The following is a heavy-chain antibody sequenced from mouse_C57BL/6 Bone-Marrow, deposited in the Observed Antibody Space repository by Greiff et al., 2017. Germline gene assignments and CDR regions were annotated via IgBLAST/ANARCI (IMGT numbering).Heavy chain of an antibody. Sequence: QVQLQQPGAELVRPGSSVKLSCKASGYTFTSYWMHWVKQRPIQGLEWIGNIDPSDSETHYNQKFKDKATLTVDKSSSTAYMQLSSLTSEDSAVYSGARRIGCEGFAYWGQGTLVTVSA. V-gene: IGHV1-52*01. J-gene: IGHJ3*01. CDR3: ARRIGCEGFAY. D-gene: IGHD2-2*01. CDR1: GYTFTSYW. CDR2: IDPSDSET.